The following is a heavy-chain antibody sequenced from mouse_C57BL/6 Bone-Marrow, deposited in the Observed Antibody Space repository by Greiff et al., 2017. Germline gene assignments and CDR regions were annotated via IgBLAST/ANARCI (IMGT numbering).Heavy chain of an antibody. CDR3: VRDDYHWYFDV. CDR2: IRSKSNNYAT. Sequence: EVMLVESGGGLVQPKGSLKLSCAASGFSFNTYAMNWVRQAPGKGLEWVARIRSKSNNYATYYADSVKDRFTISRDDSESMLYLQMNNLKTEDTAMYYCVRDDYHWYFDVWGTGTTVTVSS. D-gene: IGHD2-4*01. J-gene: IGHJ1*03. V-gene: IGHV10-1*01. CDR1: GFSFNTYA.